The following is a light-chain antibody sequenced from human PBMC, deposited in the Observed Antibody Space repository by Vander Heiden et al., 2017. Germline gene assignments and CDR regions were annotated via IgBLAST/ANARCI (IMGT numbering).Light chain of an antibody. J-gene: IGKJ1*01. Sequence: ELALTQSPATLSLSPGERATLSCRASQSVSSYLAWYQQKPGQAPRLLIYDASNRATGIPGRFSGSGSGTDFTLTISSLEPEDFAVYYCQQRSNWPRTFGQGTKVEIK. CDR2: DAS. CDR3: QQRSNWPRT. CDR1: QSVSSY. V-gene: IGKV3-11*01.